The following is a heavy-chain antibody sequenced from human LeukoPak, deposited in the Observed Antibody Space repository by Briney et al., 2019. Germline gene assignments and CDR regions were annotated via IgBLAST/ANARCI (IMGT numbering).Heavy chain of an antibody. CDR2: ISGSGGST. CDR1: GFTFSSYA. CDR3: AKDPHLDDYGDSTRDY. V-gene: IGHV3-23*01. Sequence: PGGSLRLSCAASGFTFSSYAMSWVRQAPGKGLGWVSAISGSGGSTYYADSVKGRFTISRDNSKNTLYLQMNSLRAEDTAVYYCAKDPHLDDYGDSTRDYWGQGTLVTVSS. J-gene: IGHJ4*02. D-gene: IGHD4-17*01.